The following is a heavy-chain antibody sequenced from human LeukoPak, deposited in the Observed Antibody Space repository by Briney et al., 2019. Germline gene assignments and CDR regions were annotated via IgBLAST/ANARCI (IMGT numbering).Heavy chain of an antibody. V-gene: IGHV1-69*13. CDR2: IIPIFGTA. J-gene: IGHJ3*02. Sequence: SVKVSCKASGGTFSSYAISWVRQAPGQGLEWMGGIIPIFGTANYAQKFQGRVTITADESTSTAYMELSSLRSEDTAVYYCAQGAARPYDAFDIWGQGTMVTVSS. CDR3: AQGAARPYDAFDI. D-gene: IGHD6-6*01. CDR1: GGTFSSYA.